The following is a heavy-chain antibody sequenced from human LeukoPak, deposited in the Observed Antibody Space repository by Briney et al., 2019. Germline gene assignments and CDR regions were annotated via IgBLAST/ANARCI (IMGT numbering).Heavy chain of an antibody. CDR3: ARGATISETGYFDF. D-gene: IGHD5-24*01. J-gene: IGHJ4*03. CDR1: GGSFSRYY. Sequence: SETLSLSCAVYGGSFSRYYWSWIRQSPGKGLEWIAEIDHRGDTNYNPSVKSRVTISVDTSKNQFSLKVRSLSAADTAVYYCARGATISETGYFDFWGQGTLVTVSS. CDR2: IDHRGDT. V-gene: IGHV4-34*01.